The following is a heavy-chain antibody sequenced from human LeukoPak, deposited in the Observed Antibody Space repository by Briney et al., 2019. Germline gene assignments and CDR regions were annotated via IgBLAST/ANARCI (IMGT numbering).Heavy chain of an antibody. D-gene: IGHD4-17*01. J-gene: IGHJ4*02. V-gene: IGHV3-66*01. Sequence: GGSLRLSCAASGFTVSSNYMCWVRQAPGKGLEWVSVIYSGGSTYYADSVKGRFTISRDNSKNTLYLQMNSLRAEDTAVYYCARDDYGDMCFDYWGQGTLVTVSS. CDR3: ARDDYGDMCFDY. CDR1: GFTVSSNY. CDR2: IYSGGST.